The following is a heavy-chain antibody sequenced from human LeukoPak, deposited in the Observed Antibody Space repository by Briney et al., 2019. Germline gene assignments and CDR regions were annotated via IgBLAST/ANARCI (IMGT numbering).Heavy chain of an antibody. Sequence: SQTPSLTCTVSGGSISSGSYYWSWIRQPAGKGLEWIGRIYTSGSTNYNPSLKSRVTISVDTSNNQFSLKLSSVTAADTAVYYCARGSSSWYGSWYDYWGQGTLVTVSS. CDR2: IYTSGST. CDR3: ARGSSSWYGSWYDY. CDR1: GGSISSGSYY. D-gene: IGHD6-13*01. J-gene: IGHJ4*02. V-gene: IGHV4-61*02.